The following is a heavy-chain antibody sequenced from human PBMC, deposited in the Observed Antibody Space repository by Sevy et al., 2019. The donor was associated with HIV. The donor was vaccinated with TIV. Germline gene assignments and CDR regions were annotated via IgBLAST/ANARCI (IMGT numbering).Heavy chain of an antibody. V-gene: IGHV3-74*01. CDR3: AREGVDFWSGPVDFYYGMDV. Sequence: GGFLRLSCAASGFDFSRYLMHWVRQVPGKGLVWVSQIKHDGSSTTYADSVKGRFSVSRDNAKNTLYLQMNGLRAEDTAVYYCAREGVDFWSGPVDFYYGMDVWGQGATVTVSS. CDR2: IKHDGSST. J-gene: IGHJ6*02. CDR1: GFDFSRYL. D-gene: IGHD3-3*01.